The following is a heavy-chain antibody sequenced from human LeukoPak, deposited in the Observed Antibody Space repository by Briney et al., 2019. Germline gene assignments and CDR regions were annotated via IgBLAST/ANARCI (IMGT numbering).Heavy chain of an antibody. CDR1: GFTFSSYE. CDR3: ARTHDYSGYDLGYFDY. Sequence: GGSLRLSCAASGFTFSSYEMNWVRQAPGKGLEWVSYIGSSGSTIYYADSVKGRFTISRDNAKNSLYLQMNSLRAEDTAVYYCARTHDYSGYDLGYFDYWGQGTLVTVSS. D-gene: IGHD5-12*01. CDR2: IGSSGSTI. J-gene: IGHJ4*02. V-gene: IGHV3-48*03.